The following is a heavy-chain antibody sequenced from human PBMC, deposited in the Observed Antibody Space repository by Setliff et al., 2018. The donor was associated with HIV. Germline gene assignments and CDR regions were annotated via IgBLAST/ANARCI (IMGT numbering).Heavy chain of an antibody. J-gene: IGHJ4*02. CDR3: MRGRSITIFGVAYFDF. D-gene: IGHD3-3*01. Sequence: PSETLSLTCTVSGGSISSSPYYWGWIRQPPGKGLEWIGSVYHSGTNYYNPSLKSRVTISVDMSNNQFSLKVTSVTAADTAVYYCMRGRSITIFGVAYFDFWGQGTQVTVSS. CDR1: GGSISSSPYY. CDR2: VYHSGTN. V-gene: IGHV4-39*07.